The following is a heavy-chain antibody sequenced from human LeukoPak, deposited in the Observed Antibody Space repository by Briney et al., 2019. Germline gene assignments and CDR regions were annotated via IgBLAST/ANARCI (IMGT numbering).Heavy chain of an antibody. V-gene: IGHV4-59*08. CDR2: IYYSGST. CDR1: GGSMNSYY. Sequence: RSSETLSLTCSVSGGSMNSYYWSWIRQSPGKGLEWIGYIYYSGSTNYNPSLKSRVTISVDTSKNQSSLKLSSVTAADTAVYYCARHVWLQPFDYWGQGTLVTVSS. CDR3: ARHVWLQPFDY. D-gene: IGHD3-9*01. J-gene: IGHJ4*02.